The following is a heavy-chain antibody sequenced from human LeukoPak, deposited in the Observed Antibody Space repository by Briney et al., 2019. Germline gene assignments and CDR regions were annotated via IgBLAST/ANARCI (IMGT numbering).Heavy chain of an antibody. V-gene: IGHV1-3*01. CDR3: ARLSSHYGDYKVDP. Sequence: GASVKVSCKASGYTFTSYAMHWVRQAPGQRLEWMGWSNAGNGNTKYSQEFQGRVTITRDTSASTAYMELSSLRSEDTAVYYCARLSSHYGDYKVDPWGQGTLVTVSS. CDR2: SNAGNGNT. CDR1: GYTFTSYA. D-gene: IGHD4-17*01. J-gene: IGHJ5*02.